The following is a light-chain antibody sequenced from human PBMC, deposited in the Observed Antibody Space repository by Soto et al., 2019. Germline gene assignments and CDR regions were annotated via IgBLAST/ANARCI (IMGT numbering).Light chain of an antibody. Sequence: QLVLTQSPSASGTPGQRVTVSCSGSSSNIGSVSVDWYQHLPGTAPKLLIYSNYQRPSGVPDRFSGSKSGTSASLASSGLQSEDEADYYCAAWDDRLNGLYVFGTGTKLTVL. CDR1: SSNIGSVS. J-gene: IGLJ1*01. V-gene: IGLV1-44*01. CDR3: AAWDDRLNGLYV. CDR2: SNY.